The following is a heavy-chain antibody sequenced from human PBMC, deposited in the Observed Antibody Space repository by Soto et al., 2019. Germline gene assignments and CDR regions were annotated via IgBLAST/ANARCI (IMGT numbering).Heavy chain of an antibody. CDR1: GGSISSGGYY. CDR3: AVGLGRGYSYAHY. J-gene: IGHJ4*02. CDR2: IYYRGST. Sequence: SETLSLTCTVSGGSISSGGYYWSWIRQHPGKGLEWIGYIYYRGSTYYNPSLKSRVTISVDTSKNQFSLKLSSVTAADTALYYCAVGLGRGYSYAHYWGQGTLVTVSS. D-gene: IGHD5-18*01. V-gene: IGHV4-31*03.